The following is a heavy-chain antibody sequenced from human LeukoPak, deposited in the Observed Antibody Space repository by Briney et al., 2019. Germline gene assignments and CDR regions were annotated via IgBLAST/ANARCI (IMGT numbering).Heavy chain of an antibody. CDR3: ARRVRGVIYFDY. CDR2: IYYSGST. D-gene: IGHD3-10*01. J-gene: IGHJ4*02. V-gene: IGHV4-39*01. Sequence: SETLSLTCTVSGGSISSSSYDWGRIRQPRGKGLEWIGRIYYSGSTYYHRSLKSPVTISVDTSKTQFSLKLSSVTAADTAVYYCARRVRGVIYFDYCGQGTLVTVSS. CDR1: GGSISSSSYD.